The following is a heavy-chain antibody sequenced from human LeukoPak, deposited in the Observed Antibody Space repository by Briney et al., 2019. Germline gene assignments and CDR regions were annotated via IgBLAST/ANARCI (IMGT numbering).Heavy chain of an antibody. CDR3: ARAGTVVTAWATYFDY. D-gene: IGHD4-23*01. Sequence: ASVKVSCEASGYTFTSYYMHWVRQAPGQGLEWMGIINPSGGSTSYAQKFQGRVTMTRDTSTSTVCMELSSLRSEDTAVYYCARAGTVVTAWATYFDYWGQGTLVTVSS. CDR2: INPSGGST. J-gene: IGHJ4*02. V-gene: IGHV1-46*01. CDR1: GYTFTSYY.